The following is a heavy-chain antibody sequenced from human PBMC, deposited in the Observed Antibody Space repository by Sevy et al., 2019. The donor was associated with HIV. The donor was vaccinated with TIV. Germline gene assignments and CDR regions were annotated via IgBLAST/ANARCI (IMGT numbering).Heavy chain of an antibody. J-gene: IGHJ4*02. V-gene: IGHV3-7*01. Sequence: GGSLRLSCEVSGFNFRSYWMSWVRQAPGKGLEWEANIKHDGSEQYYLDSVKGRFTVSRDNGKNSLYLQMTSLRVDDAAVYYCARERQEEDKSGAKFDYWGRGTLVTVSS. CDR2: IKHDGSEQ. CDR3: ARERQEEDKSGAKFDY. D-gene: IGHD3-10*01. CDR1: GFNFRSYW.